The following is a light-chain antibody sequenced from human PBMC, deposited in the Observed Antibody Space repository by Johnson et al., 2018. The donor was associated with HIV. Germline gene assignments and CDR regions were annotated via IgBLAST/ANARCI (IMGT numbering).Light chain of an antibody. V-gene: IGLV1-51*01. CDR2: DNT. CDR3: GTWDSSLSAGGV. Sequence: QSVLTQPPSVSAAPGQKVTISCSGSSSNIGNKYVFWYQQLPGTAPKLLIYDNTKRPSGIPDRFSGSKSGTSATLGITGLQTGDEADYYCGTWDSSLSAGGVFGTVTKVTGL. J-gene: IGLJ1*01. CDR1: SSNIGNKY.